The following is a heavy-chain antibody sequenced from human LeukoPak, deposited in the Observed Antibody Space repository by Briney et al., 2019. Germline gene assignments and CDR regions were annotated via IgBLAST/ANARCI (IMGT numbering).Heavy chain of an antibody. CDR3: AKDAIDRVPPNAFDI. J-gene: IGHJ3*02. D-gene: IGHD1-14*01. Sequence: TGGSLRLSCAASGFTFSSYGMHWVRQAPGKGLEWVAFIRYDGSNKYYADSVKGRFTISRDNSKNTLYLQMNSLRAEDTAVYYFAKDAIDRVPPNAFDIWGQGTMVTVSS. V-gene: IGHV3-30*02. CDR1: GFTFSSYG. CDR2: IRYDGSNK.